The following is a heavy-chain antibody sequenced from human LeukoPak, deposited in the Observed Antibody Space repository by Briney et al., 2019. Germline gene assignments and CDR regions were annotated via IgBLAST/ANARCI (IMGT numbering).Heavy chain of an antibody. Sequence: PSETLSLTCTVSGYSISSGYYWGWIRQPPGKGLEWSGSIYHSGSTYYNPSLKSRVTISVDTSKNQVSLKLSSVTAADTAVYYSARSSIAARPPDYWGQGTLVTVSS. CDR1: GYSISSGYY. CDR2: IYHSGST. V-gene: IGHV4-38-2*02. D-gene: IGHD6-6*01. CDR3: ARSSIAARPPDY. J-gene: IGHJ4*02.